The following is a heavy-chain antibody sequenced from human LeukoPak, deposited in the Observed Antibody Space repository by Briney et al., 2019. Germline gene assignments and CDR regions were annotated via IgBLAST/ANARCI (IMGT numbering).Heavy chain of an antibody. Sequence: PSETLPLTCAVYGGSFSGYYWSWIRQPPGKGLEWIGEINHSGSTNYNPSLKSRVTISVDTSKNQFSLKLSSVAAADTAVYYCARGCGYYYYYGMDVWGQGTTVTVSS. CDR3: ARGCGYYYYYGMDV. V-gene: IGHV4-34*01. CDR2: INHSGST. J-gene: IGHJ6*02. CDR1: GGSFSGYY.